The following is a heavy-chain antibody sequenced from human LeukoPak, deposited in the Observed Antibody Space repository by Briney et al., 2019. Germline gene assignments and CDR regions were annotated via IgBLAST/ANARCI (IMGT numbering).Heavy chain of an antibody. V-gene: IGHV4-31*03. CDR3: ARGVVVTYNWFDP. CDR1: GGSISSGGYY. D-gene: IGHD2-21*02. CDR2: IYYSGST. Sequence: PSQTLSLTCTVSGGSISSGGYYWSWIRQHPGKGLEWIGYIYYSGSTYYNPSLKGRVTISVDTSKNQFSLKLSSVTAADTAVYYCARGVVVTYNWFDPWGQGTLVTVSS. J-gene: IGHJ5*02.